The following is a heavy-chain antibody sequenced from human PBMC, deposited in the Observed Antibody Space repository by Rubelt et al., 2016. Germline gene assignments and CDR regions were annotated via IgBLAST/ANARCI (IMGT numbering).Heavy chain of an antibody. CDR3: AREFAAGRRGFDP. J-gene: IGHJ5*02. V-gene: IGHV4-59*02. D-gene: IGHD6-13*01. CDR1: GDSVSPYY. Sequence: QLQESGPRLVKPPETLSLTCTVSGDSVSPYYWSWIRQFPGKGLEGIGFIHSIGNTNYNPSLTSLVTISFDTSKNQFSLKLISVPAAHTAVYYCAREFAAGRRGFDPWGQGALVTVSS. CDR2: IHSIGNT.